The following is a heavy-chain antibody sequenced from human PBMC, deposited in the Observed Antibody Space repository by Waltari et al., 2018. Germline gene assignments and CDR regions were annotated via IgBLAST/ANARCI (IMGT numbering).Heavy chain of an antibody. CDR1: GYTFTSDG. V-gene: IGHV1-18*01. CDR3: ARDSSPNYYDSTADY. Sequence: QVQLVQSGAEVKKPGASVKVSCKASGYTFTSDGISWVRQAPGQGLEWMGWISGYNGTTNYAQKLKGRVTMTTDTTTSSAYMELRSLRSDDTAVYYCARDSSPNYYDSTADYWGQGTLVTVSS. J-gene: IGHJ4*02. CDR2: ISGYNGTT. D-gene: IGHD3-22*01.